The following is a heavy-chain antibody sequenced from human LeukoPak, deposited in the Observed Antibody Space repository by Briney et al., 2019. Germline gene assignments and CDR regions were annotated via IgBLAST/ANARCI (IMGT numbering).Heavy chain of an antibody. CDR3: AGEKFDI. Sequence: GGSLRVSCAASGFSFTKYAMDWVRQAPGKGLEWVAIISKDGSMRYYADSVKGRFTVSRDNSNNAVHLQMNSLKSEDTAVYYCAGEKFDIWGQGTMVTVSA. J-gene: IGHJ3*02. V-gene: IGHV3-30*04. CDR2: ISKDGSMR. CDR1: GFSFTKYA.